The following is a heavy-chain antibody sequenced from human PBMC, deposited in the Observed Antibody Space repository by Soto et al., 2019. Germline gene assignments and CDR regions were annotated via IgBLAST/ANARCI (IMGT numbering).Heavy chain of an antibody. CDR2: IIPIFGTA. Sequence: QVQLVQSGAEVKKPGSSVKVSCKASGGTFSSYAISWVRQARGQGLEWMGVIIPIFGTANYAQKFQGRVTIAADESTSTAYMELSSLRSEDTAAYYCARVVGYSSSWQPIYNWFDHWGKGALVTVSS. D-gene: IGHD6-13*01. V-gene: IGHV1-69*01. J-gene: IGHJ5*02. CDR1: GGTFSSYA. CDR3: ARVVGYSSSWQPIYNWFDH.